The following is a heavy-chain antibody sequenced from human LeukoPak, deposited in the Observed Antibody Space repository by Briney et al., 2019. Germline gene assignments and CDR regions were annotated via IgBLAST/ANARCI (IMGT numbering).Heavy chain of an antibody. CDR1: GFTFDDYA. CDR3: AKGLGYSSGWYNWFDP. CDR2: ISWNSGSI. V-gene: IGHV3-9*01. J-gene: IGHJ5*02. D-gene: IGHD6-19*01. Sequence: GGSLRLSCAASGFTFDDYAMHWVRQAPGKGLEWVSGISWNSGSIGYADSVKGRFTISRDNAKNSLYLQMNSLRAEDTALYYCAKGLGYSSGWYNWFDPWGQGTLVTVSS.